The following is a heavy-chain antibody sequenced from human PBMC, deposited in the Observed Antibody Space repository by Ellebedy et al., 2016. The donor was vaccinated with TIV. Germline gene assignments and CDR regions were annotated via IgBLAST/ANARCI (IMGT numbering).Heavy chain of an antibody. CDR2: IIPIFGTA. D-gene: IGHD5-24*01. V-gene: IGHV1-69*06. CDR1: GGTFSSYA. Sequence: SVKVSXXASGGTFSSYAISWVRQAPGQGLEWMGGIIPIFGTANYAQKFQGRVTITADKSTSTAYMELSSLRSEDTAMYYCARHIGWAEVEVDAFDIWGQGTMVTVSS. CDR3: ARHIGWAEVEVDAFDI. J-gene: IGHJ3*02.